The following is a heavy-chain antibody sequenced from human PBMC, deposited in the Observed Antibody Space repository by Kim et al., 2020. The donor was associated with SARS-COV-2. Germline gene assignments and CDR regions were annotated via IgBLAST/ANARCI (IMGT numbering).Heavy chain of an antibody. V-gene: IGHV3-23*01. CDR3: AKDHPSRGWPTFDS. D-gene: IGHD6-19*01. Sequence: GGSLRLSCEASGFTFGNYAMSWVRQGPGRGLEWVASVNNGNNPYYANSVKGSFTVSRDNAKNLFYLQMGSLRAEDTALYYCAKDHPSRGWPTFDSWGQGTLVTVSS. J-gene: IGHJ4*02. CDR2: VNNGNNP. CDR1: GFTFGNYA.